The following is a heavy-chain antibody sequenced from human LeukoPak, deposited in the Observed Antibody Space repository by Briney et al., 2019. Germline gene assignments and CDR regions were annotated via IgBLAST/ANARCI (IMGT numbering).Heavy chain of an antibody. V-gene: IGHV3-7*01. CDR2: IKGDGNEK. D-gene: IGHD3-3*01. J-gene: IGHJ4*02. Sequence: GGSLRLSCAASGFTFSSYWMTWVRQAPGKGLEWVGNIKGDGNEKYYVDSVKGGFTISRDNAKNSLSLQMNSLRAEDTAVYYCARDFRFLEDYWGPGTLVTVSS. CDR3: ARDFRFLEDY. CDR1: GFTFSSYW.